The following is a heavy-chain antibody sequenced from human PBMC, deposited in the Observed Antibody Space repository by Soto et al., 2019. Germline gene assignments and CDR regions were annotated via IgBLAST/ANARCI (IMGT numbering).Heavy chain of an antibody. V-gene: IGHV1-2*02. J-gene: IGHJ4*02. CDR2: INPNSGGT. D-gene: IGHD2-15*01. CDR3: ARRGSVVVVAAPFDY. Sequence: ASVKVSCKASGYTFTGYYMHWVRQAPGQGLEWMGWINPNSGGTNYAQKFQGRVTMTRDTSISTAYMELSRLRSDDTAVYYCARRGSVVVVAAPFDYWGQGTLVTVSS. CDR1: GYTFTGYY.